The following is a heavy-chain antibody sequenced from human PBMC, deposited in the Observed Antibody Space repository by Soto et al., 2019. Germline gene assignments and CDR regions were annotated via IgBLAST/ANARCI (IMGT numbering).Heavy chain of an antibody. J-gene: IGHJ4*02. CDR1: GFSLSTSGVG. D-gene: IGHD3-10*01. CDR2: IYWDDDK. CDR3: AHSLRPNLVLLWFGALDY. V-gene: IGHV2-5*02. Sequence: QITLKESGPTLVKPTQTLTLTCTFSGFSLSTSGVGVGWIRQPPGKALEWLALIYWDDDKRYSPSLKSRLTITKDTSKNQVVLTMTNMDPVDTATYYCAHSLRPNLVLLWFGALDYWGQGTLVTVSS.